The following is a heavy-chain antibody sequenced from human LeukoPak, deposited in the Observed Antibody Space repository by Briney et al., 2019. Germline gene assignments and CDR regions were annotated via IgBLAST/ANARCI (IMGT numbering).Heavy chain of an antibody. V-gene: IGHV3-7*01. D-gene: IGHD3-3*01. CDR2: IKQDGSEK. CDR3: ARGGGWSGYYPQYYFDY. J-gene: IGHJ4*02. Sequence: GSLRLSCAASGFTFSSYWMSWVRQAPGKGLEWVANIKQDGSEKYYVDSVKGRFTIFRDNAKNSLYLQMNSLRAEDTAVYYCARGGGWSGYYPQYYFDYWGQGTLVTVSS. CDR1: GFTFSSYW.